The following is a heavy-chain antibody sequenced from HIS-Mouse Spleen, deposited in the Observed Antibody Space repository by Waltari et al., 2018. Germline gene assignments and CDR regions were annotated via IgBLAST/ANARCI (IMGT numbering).Heavy chain of an antibody. J-gene: IGHJ6*02. Sequence: QVQLQESGPGLVKPSETLSLTCTVSGGSISSYYWSWIRQPPGKGLEWIGYIYDSGSTNNNPPPKVRVTISVDTPKNQFSLKLSSVTAADTAVYYCAREYYDFWSGYYPYYYGMDVWGQGTTVTVSS. V-gene: IGHV4-59*01. CDR1: GGSISSYY. CDR3: AREYYDFWSGYYPYYYGMDV. D-gene: IGHD3-3*01. CDR2: IYDSGST.